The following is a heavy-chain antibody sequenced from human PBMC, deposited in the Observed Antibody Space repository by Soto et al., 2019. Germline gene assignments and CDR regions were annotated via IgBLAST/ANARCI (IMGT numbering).Heavy chain of an antibody. CDR3: ARNEIRVGVQLDWFDP. CDR2: TFYTSKWFS. V-gene: IGHV6-1*01. J-gene: IGHJ5*02. CDR1: GDSVATNNAS. D-gene: IGHD2-8*01. Sequence: QSQTLSLTCAVSGDSVATNNASWNWIRQSPSRGLEWLGRTFYTSKWFSDYALSVVGRISIYADTSKNQFSLQLKSVTPEDTAVYYCARNEIRVGVQLDWFDPWGQGSPVTVSS.